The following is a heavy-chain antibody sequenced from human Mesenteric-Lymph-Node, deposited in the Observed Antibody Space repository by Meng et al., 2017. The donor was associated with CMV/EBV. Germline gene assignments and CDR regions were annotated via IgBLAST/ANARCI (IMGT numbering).Heavy chain of an antibody. Sequence: SVKVSCKASGYTFTSYGISCVRQAPGQELEWMGEFIPLLEIADYAQRFQGRVTITADESTGTAYMELSGLGSEDTALYYCARRHKSNYVFDYWGQGTPVTVSS. CDR3: ARRHKSNYVFDY. D-gene: IGHD4-11*01. CDR2: FIPLLEIA. V-gene: IGHV1-69*10. CDR1: GYTFTSYG. J-gene: IGHJ4*02.